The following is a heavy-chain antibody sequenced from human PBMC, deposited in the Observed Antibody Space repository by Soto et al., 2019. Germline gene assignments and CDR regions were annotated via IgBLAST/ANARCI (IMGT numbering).Heavy chain of an antibody. J-gene: IGHJ4*02. CDR3: ARQDYYGSGSYPPFDY. Sequence: TLSLTCTVSGGSISSYYWSWIRQPPGKGLEWIGYIYYSGSTNYNPSLKSRVTISVDTSKNQFSLKLGSVTAADTAVYYCARQDYYGSGSYPPFDYWGQGTLVTVSS. CDR2: IYYSGST. D-gene: IGHD3-10*01. CDR1: GGSISSYY. V-gene: IGHV4-59*08.